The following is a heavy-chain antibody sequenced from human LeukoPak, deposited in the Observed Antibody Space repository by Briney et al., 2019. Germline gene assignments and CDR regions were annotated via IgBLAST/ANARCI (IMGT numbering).Heavy chain of an antibody. D-gene: IGHD3-10*01. CDR3: ARDRASTYYYGSGSNLDY. J-gene: IGHJ4*02. V-gene: IGHV3-7*01. CDR1: GFTFSSYW. CDR2: IKQDGSEK. Sequence: GGSLRLSCAASGFTFSSYWMSWVRQAPGKGLEWVANIKQDGSEKYYVDSVKGRFTISRDNAKNSLYLQMNSLRAEDTAVYYCARDRASTYYYGSGSNLDYWGQGTLVTVSS.